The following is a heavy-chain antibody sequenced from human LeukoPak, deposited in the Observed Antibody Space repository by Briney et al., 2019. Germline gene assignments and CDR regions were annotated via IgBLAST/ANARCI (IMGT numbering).Heavy chain of an antibody. D-gene: IGHD5-18*01. Sequence: SETLSLTCTVSGGSISNYWSWIRQPPGKGLEWIGYIYYSGSTNYNPSLKSRVTISVDTSKNQFSLKLTSVTAADTAVYYCARTAEGGYTYGYFYYYYMDVWGKGTTVTISS. V-gene: IGHV4-59*01. CDR1: GGSISNY. CDR3: ARTAEGGYTYGYFYYYYMDV. CDR2: IYYSGST. J-gene: IGHJ6*03.